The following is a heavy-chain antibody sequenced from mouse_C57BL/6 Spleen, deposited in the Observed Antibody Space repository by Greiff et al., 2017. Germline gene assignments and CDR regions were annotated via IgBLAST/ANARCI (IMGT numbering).Heavy chain of an antibody. Sequence: VQLQQPGAELVRPGTSVKLSCKASGYTFTSYWLHWVKQRPGQGLEWIGVIDPADSYTNYNQKFKGKATLTVDTSSSTAYMQISSLTSEDSAVYYCARGAYYSNYGAMDYWGQGTSVTVSS. D-gene: IGHD2-5*01. CDR3: ARGAYYSNYGAMDY. CDR1: GYTFTSYW. V-gene: IGHV1-59*01. CDR2: IDPADSYT. J-gene: IGHJ4*01.